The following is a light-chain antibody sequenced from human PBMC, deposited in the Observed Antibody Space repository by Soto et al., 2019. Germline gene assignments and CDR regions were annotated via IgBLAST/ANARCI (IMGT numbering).Light chain of an antibody. J-gene: IGKJ4*01. V-gene: IGKV3-11*01. CDR1: RTVNSQ. CDR3: QQRWDWPLT. CDR2: DTF. Sequence: EIVLTQSPASVSLSPGGRATLSCRASRTVNSQLAWYQQKPGQAPRLLIYDTFNRAAGIPARFSGSETGTDFTLTINNLEPEDSAVYYCQQRWDWPLTFGGGTQVDIK.